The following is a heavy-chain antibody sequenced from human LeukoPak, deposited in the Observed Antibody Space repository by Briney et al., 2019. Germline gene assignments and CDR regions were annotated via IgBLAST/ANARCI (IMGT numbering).Heavy chain of an antibody. CDR2: INSDGSST. J-gene: IGHJ4*02. D-gene: IGHD2-2*01. CDR1: GFNFSTYG. Sequence: GGSLRLSCAASGFNFSTYGMHWVRQAPGKGLEWVSRINSDGSSTSYADSVKGRFTISRDNAKNTLYLQMNSLRAEDTAVYYCARDPLGYCSSTSCYLDYWGQGTLVTVSS. V-gene: IGHV3-74*01. CDR3: ARDPLGYCSSTSCYLDY.